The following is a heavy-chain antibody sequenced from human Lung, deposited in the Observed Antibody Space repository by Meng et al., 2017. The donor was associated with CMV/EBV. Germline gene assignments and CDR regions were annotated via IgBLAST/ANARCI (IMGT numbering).Heavy chain of an antibody. J-gene: IGHJ5*02. Sequence: ISSSNWWSWVRQPPGKGLGWIGEIYHSGSTNYNPSLKSRVTISVDKSKNQFSLKLSSVTAADTAVYYCARDFSDIVVVPAAMGGFDPWGQGTLVTVSS. D-gene: IGHD2-2*01. CDR3: ARDFSDIVVVPAAMGGFDP. CDR2: IYHSGST. CDR1: ISSSNW. V-gene: IGHV4-4*02.